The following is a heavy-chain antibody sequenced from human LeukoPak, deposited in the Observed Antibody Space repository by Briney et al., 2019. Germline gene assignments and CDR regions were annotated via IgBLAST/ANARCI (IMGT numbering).Heavy chain of an antibody. CDR3: ARGEYDWNDLHL. J-gene: IGHJ5*02. Sequence: AGGSLRLSCAASGFTFSSYGMHWVRQAPGKGLEWVAFIRYDGSNKYYADSVKGRFTISRDNSKNTLYLQMNSLRAEDTAVYYCARGEYDWNDLHLWGQGTLVTVSS. V-gene: IGHV3-30*02. CDR2: IRYDGSNK. CDR1: GFTFSSYG. D-gene: IGHD1-20*01.